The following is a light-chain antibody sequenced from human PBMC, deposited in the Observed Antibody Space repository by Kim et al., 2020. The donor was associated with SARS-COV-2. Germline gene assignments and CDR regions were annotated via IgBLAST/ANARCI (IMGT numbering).Light chain of an antibody. CDR1: NIGSKS. J-gene: IGLJ3*02. CDR3: QVWDSSSDHGV. CDR2: YDS. V-gene: IGLV3-21*04. Sequence: APGETARSTCGGNNIGSKSVHWYQQKPGQAPVLVIYYDSDRPSGIPERFSGANSGNTATLTISRVEAGDEADYYCQVWDSSSDHGVFGGGTQLTVL.